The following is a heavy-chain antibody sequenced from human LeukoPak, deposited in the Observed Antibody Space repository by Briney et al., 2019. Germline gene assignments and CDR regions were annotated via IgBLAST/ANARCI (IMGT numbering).Heavy chain of an antibody. V-gene: IGHV1-24*01. CDR1: GYTLTELS. Sequence: ASLKVSCKVSGYTLTELSMHWVRQAPGKGLEWMGGFDPEDGETIYAQKFQGRVTMTEDTSTDTAYMELSSLRSEDTAVYYCATDSPPNYDFWSGYDYWGQGTLVTVSS. CDR2: FDPEDGET. CDR3: ATDSPPNYDFWSGYDY. D-gene: IGHD3-3*01. J-gene: IGHJ4*02.